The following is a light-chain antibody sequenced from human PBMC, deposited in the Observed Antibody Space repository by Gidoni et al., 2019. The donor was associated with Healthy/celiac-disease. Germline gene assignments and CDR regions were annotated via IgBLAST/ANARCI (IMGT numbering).Light chain of an antibody. Sequence: SYVLTQPPSVSMAPGPTARITWGGNNIGSKSVHWYQQKPGQAPVLVVYDYSDRPSGIPERFSGSNSGNTATLTISRVEAGDVADYYCQVWDSSSDHLVFGGGTKLTVL. CDR1: NIGSKS. CDR2: DYS. CDR3: QVWDSSSDHLV. J-gene: IGLJ2*01. V-gene: IGLV3-21*02.